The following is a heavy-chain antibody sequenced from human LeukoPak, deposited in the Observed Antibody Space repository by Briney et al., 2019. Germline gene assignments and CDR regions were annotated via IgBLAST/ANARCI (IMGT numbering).Heavy chain of an antibody. CDR2: INTSGSS. V-gene: IGHV4-4*07. D-gene: IGHD3-10*01. Sequence: SETLSLTCTVSSGSISSYYWSWIRQPAGKGLEWIGRINTSGSSNYNPSLKSRVTMSVDTSKNQFSLKVSSVTAADTAVYYCARASTGSFYYFDYWGQGTLVTVSS. CDR1: SGSISSYY. J-gene: IGHJ4*02. CDR3: ARASTGSFYYFDY.